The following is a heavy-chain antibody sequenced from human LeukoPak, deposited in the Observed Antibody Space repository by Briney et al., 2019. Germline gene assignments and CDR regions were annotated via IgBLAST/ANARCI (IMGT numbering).Heavy chain of an antibody. V-gene: IGHV4-39*01. J-gene: IGHJ4*02. Sequence: PSETLSLTCTVSGGSISSSGYYWGWIRQPPGKGLEWIGGIDYSGSTYYNPSLKSRITISVDTSKNHFSLKLTSVTAADTAVYYCARGVYGSGSYGYYFDYWGQGTLVTVSS. CDR1: GGSISSSGYY. CDR3: ARGVYGSGSYGYYFDY. D-gene: IGHD3-10*01. CDR2: IDYSGST.